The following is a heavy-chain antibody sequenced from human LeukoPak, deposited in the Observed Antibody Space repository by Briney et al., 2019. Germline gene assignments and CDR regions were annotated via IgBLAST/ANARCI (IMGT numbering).Heavy chain of an antibody. CDR2: IYFSGTT. CDR3: ARDWSSD. D-gene: IGHD1-26*01. V-gene: IGHV4-39*07. CDR1: GGSISSTDYY. Sequence: SETLSLTCTVSGGSISSTDYYWGWVRQPPGKGLEWIGNIYFSGTTYYNPSLKSRVTISVDKSKNQFSLKLSSVTAADTAVYYCARDWSSDWGQGTLVTVSS. J-gene: IGHJ4*02.